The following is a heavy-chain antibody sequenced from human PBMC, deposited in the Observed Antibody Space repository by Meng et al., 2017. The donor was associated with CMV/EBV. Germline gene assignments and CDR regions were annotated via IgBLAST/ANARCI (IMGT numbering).Heavy chain of an antibody. J-gene: IGHJ6*02. D-gene: IGHD2-2*01. V-gene: IGHV1-18*01. CDR3: ARAQVVEVPAAIHYYYYGMDV. Sequence: ASVKVSCKASGYTFTSYGISWVRQAPGQGLEWMGWISAYNGNTNYPQKLQGRVTMTTDTSTSTAYMELRSLRSDDTAVYYCARAQVVEVPAAIHYYYYGMDVWGQGTTVTVSS. CDR1: GYTFTSYG. CDR2: ISAYNGNT.